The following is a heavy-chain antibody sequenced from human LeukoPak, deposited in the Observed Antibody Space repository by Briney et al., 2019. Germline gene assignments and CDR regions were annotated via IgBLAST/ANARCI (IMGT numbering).Heavy chain of an antibody. Sequence: SVKVSCKASGGTFSSYAISWVRQAPGQGLEWMGRIIPILGIANYAQKFQGRVTITADKSTSTAYMELSSLRSEDTAVYYCARPPGRGYSYGNYGMDVWGQGTTVTVSS. CDR1: GGTFSSYA. J-gene: IGHJ6*02. D-gene: IGHD5-18*01. CDR2: IIPILGIA. V-gene: IGHV1-69*04. CDR3: ARPPGRGYSYGNYGMDV.